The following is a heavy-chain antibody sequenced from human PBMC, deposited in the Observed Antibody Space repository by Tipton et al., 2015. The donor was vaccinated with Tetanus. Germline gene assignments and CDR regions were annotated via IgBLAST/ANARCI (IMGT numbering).Heavy chain of an antibody. J-gene: IGHJ6*02. CDR3: SRRSLTNYGLDV. CDR2: ISPDGRRT. D-gene: IGHD1-1*01. Sequence: GSLRLSCAASGFTSESHYMHWVRQSPGKGLLWISRISPDGRRTNYADSVKGRFTISRDNAKNTVYLQRNSLRAEDTALYFCSRRSLTNYGLDVWGQGTPVTVSS. CDR1: GFTSESHY. V-gene: IGHV3-74*01.